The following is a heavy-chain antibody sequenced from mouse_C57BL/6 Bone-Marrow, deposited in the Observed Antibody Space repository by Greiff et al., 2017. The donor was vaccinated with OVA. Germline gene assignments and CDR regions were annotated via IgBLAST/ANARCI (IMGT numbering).Heavy chain of an antibody. D-gene: IGHD2-3*01. CDR2: ISNGGGST. CDR3: ARPDDGMDY. V-gene: IGHV5-12*01. CDR1: GFTFSDYY. Sequence: EVQRVESGGGLVQPGGSLKLSCAASGFTFSDYYMYWVRQTPEKRLEWVAYISNGGGSTYYPDTVKGRFTISRDNAKNTLYLQMSRLKSEDTAMYYCARPDDGMDYWGQGTSVTVSS. J-gene: IGHJ4*01.